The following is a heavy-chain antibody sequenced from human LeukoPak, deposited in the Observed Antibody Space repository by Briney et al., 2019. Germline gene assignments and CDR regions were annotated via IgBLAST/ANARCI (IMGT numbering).Heavy chain of an antibody. D-gene: IGHD3-10*01. CDR1: GFTFSSYG. Sequence: GGSLRLSCAASGFTFSSYGMHWVRQAPGKGLEWVAVISYDGSNKYYADSVKGRFTISRDNSKNTLYLQMNSLRAEDTAVYYCAKDRFLNSWGQGTLVTVSS. V-gene: IGHV3-30*18. CDR3: AKDRFLNS. J-gene: IGHJ4*02. CDR2: ISYDGSNK.